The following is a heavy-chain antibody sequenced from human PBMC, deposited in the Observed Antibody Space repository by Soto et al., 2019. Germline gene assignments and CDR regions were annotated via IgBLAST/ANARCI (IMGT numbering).Heavy chain of an antibody. D-gene: IGHD3-22*01. CDR1: GYTFTSYG. V-gene: IGHV1-18*01. J-gene: IGHJ6*02. CDR2: ISAYNGNT. Sequence: ASVKVSCKASGYTFTSYGMSWVRQAPGQGLEWMGWISAYNGNTNYAQKLQGRVTMTTDTSTSTAYMELRSLRSDDTAVYYCARTFGDSSGYYDYYYYYGMDVWGQGTTMTV. CDR3: ARTFGDSSGYYDYYYYYGMDV.